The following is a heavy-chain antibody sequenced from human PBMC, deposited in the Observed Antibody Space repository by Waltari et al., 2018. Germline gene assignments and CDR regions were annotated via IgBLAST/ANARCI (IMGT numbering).Heavy chain of an antibody. CDR1: GFTFISYA. D-gene: IGHD6-19*01. J-gene: IGHJ2*01. CDR2: VSNVGSNK. CDR3: TRDGAVAGLHWYFDL. V-gene: IGHV3-30*04. Sequence: QVQLVESGGGVVQPGRSLRLSCAASGFTFISYALYWVRQPPGKGLEWVAVVSNVGSNKYYADYGKGRFTISRDNTKNTLYLQMNSLRAEDTAVYYCTRDGAVAGLHWYFDLWGRGTLVTVSS.